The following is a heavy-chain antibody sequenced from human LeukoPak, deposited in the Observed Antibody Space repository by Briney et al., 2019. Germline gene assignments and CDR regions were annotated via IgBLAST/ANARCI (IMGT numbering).Heavy chain of an antibody. CDR3: ARGRFLEWLGTYYFDY. CDR2: IYYSGST. D-gene: IGHD3-3*01. V-gene: IGHV4-30-4*08. CDR1: GGSISSGDYY. J-gene: IGHJ4*02. Sequence: SETLSLTRTVSGGSISSGDYYWSWIRQPPGKGLEWIGYIYYSGSTYYNPSLKSRVTISVDTSKNQFSLKLSSVTAADTAVYYCARGRFLEWLGTYYFDYWGQGTLVTVSS.